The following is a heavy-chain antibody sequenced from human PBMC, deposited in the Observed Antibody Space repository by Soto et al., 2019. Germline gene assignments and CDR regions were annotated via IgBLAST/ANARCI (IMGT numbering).Heavy chain of an antibody. CDR1: GLTFSSYA. Sequence: GGSLRLSCAASGLTFSSYAMHWVRQAPGKGLEWVAVISYDGSNKYYADSVKGRFTISRDNSKNTLYLQMNSLRAEDTAVYYCARDNYYDISGYYSNWFDPWGQGTLVTVSS. D-gene: IGHD3-22*01. CDR3: ARDNYYDISGYYSNWFDP. CDR2: ISYDGSNK. V-gene: IGHV3-30-3*01. J-gene: IGHJ5*02.